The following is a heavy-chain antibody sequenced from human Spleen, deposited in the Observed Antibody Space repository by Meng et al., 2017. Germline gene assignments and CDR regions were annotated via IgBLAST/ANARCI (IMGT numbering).Heavy chain of an antibody. CDR1: GYTYTDYQ. D-gene: IGHD6-19*01. CDR2: IHPSGHP. J-gene: IGHJ4*02. Sequence: QVQLVQSGAEGKKPGASVKDSCKASGYTYTDYQTDWVRQAPGQGLEWMGWIHPSGHPTYAQKSQGRVTMTIDTSTTTASMELRSLRSDDSALYYCVKHSSDWSLDSWGQGTLVTVSS. CDR3: VKHSSDWSLDS. V-gene: IGHV1-18*01.